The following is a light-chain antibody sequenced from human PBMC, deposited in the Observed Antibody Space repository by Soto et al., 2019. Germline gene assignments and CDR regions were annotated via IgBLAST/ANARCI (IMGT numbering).Light chain of an antibody. J-gene: IGLJ1*01. CDR1: SSNIGAGYN. V-gene: IGLV1-40*01. CDR2: GNS. CDR3: QSYDSSLSGAEV. Sequence: QSVLTEPPSMSAASAQKVTLSCPGRSSNIGAGYNVHWDQQLPGTAPKRIIYGNSNRPSGVADRFSSSQSAPAAARAVSALQAEDEADYYCQSYDSSLSGAEVIGTGTNVSDL.